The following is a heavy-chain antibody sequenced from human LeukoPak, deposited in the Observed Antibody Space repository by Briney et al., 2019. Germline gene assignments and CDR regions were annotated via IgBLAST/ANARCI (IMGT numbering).Heavy chain of an antibody. V-gene: IGHV3-15*01. CDR1: GFTFSNAW. J-gene: IGHJ4*02. D-gene: IGHD3-10*01. CDR3: TTAPIRFSMVRGLIITDF. Sequence: GGSLRLSCAVSGFTFSNAWMSWVRQAPGKGLEWVGRIKSKTDGGTTDYAAPVKGRFTISRDDSKNTLYLQMNSLKTEDTAVYYCTTAPIRFSMVRGLIITDFWGQGTLVTVPS. CDR2: IKSKTDGGTT.